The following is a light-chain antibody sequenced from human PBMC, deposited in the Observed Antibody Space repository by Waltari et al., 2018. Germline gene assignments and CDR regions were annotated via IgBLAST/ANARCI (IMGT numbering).Light chain of an antibody. V-gene: IGKV4-1*01. CDR1: QSVLYNSNNKNH. J-gene: IGKJ4*01. CDR3: QQYYGTPCT. CDR2: WAS. Sequence: DIVMTQSPDSLAVSLGERATINCKSSQSVLYNSNNKNHLAWYQQKPGQPPKLLIYWASTRESGVPDRFSGSGSGTDFTLTISSLQAEDVAVYYCQQYYGTPCTFGGGTK.